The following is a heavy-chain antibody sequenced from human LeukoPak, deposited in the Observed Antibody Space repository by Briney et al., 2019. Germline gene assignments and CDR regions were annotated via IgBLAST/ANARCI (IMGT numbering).Heavy chain of an antibody. D-gene: IGHD1-1*01. J-gene: IGHJ2*01. V-gene: IGHV3-48*03. CDR3: ARPPARYDTDWYFDL. CDR1: GFTFSSYE. CDR2: ISSSGSTI. Sequence: GGSLRLSCAASGFTFSSYEMNWVRQAPRKGLEWVSYISSSGSTIYYADSVKGRFTISRDNSKNTLYLQMNSLRPEDTAVYYCARPPARYDTDWYFDLWGRGTLVTVSS.